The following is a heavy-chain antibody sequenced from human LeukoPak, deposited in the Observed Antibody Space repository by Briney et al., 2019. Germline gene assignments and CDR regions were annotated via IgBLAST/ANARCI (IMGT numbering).Heavy chain of an antibody. V-gene: IGHV3-23*01. CDR1: GFTFSSYA. CDR2: ISGSGGST. J-gene: IGHJ3*02. Sequence: GGSLRLSCAAPGFTFSSYAMSWVRQAPGKGLEWASAISGSGGSTYYADSVKGRFTISRDNSKNTLYLQMNSLRAEDTAVYYCAKDGDCGGDCYSLAFDIWGRGTMVTVSS. CDR3: AKDGDCGGDCYSLAFDI. D-gene: IGHD2-21*02.